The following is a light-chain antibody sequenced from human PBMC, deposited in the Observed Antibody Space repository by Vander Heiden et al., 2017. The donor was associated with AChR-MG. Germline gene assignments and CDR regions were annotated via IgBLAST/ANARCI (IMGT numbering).Light chain of an antibody. Sequence: DIVMTQSPLSLPVTPGEPASISCRSSQSLLHSNGYNYLDWYLQKPGQSPQLLIYLGSNRASGVPDRFSGSGSGTDFTLKISRVEAEDVGVYYCRQSLQTPQTFGHRTKVDIK. CDR3: RQSLQTPQT. V-gene: IGKV2-28*01. CDR2: LGS. CDR1: QSLLHSNGYNY. J-gene: IGKJ3*01.